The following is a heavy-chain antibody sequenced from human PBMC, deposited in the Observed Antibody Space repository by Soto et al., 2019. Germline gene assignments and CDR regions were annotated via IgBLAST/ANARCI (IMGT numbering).Heavy chain of an antibody. CDR2: IYDSGNT. V-gene: IGHV4-30-4*01. CDR3: ARGSGRGYSFTFAY. D-gene: IGHD5-18*01. J-gene: IGHJ4*02. Sequence: QVQLQESGPGLVKPSQTLSLTCTVSGDSISSGDYYWSWIRQPPGKGPEWIGYIYDSGNTYYKSSVRRRVTIAADTSKNQFSLKLSSVTAADTAIYFCARGSGRGYSFTFAYWGQGTLVTVSS. CDR1: GDSISSGDYY.